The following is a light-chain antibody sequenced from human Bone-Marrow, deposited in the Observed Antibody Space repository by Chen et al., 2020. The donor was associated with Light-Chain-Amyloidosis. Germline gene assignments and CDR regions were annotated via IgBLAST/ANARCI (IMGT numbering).Light chain of an antibody. CDR1: NIESTK. J-gene: IGLJ3*02. CDR2: DDS. CDR3: QVWDRSSDRPV. Sequence: SYVLPQPSSVSVAPGQTATTACGGNNIESTKVHWYQQTPGQAPLLVVYDDSDRPSGIPERLSGSNSGNTATLTISRVEAGDEADYYCQVWDRSSDRPVFGGGTKLTVL. V-gene: IGLV3-21*02.